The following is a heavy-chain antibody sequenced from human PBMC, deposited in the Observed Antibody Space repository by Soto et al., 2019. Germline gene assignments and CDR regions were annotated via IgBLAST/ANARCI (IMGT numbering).Heavy chain of an antibody. Sequence: PGGSLRLSCAASGFTFSTYWMTWVRQTPGKGLELVANIKPDGGDKYYVDSVKGRFTISRDNAKNSLYLQMNGLRVEDTAIYYCARAREGSTSPADFWGQGTLVTVSS. CDR2: IKPDGGDK. V-gene: IGHV3-7*01. CDR3: ARAREGSTSPADF. CDR1: GFTFSTYW. D-gene: IGHD2-2*01. J-gene: IGHJ4*02.